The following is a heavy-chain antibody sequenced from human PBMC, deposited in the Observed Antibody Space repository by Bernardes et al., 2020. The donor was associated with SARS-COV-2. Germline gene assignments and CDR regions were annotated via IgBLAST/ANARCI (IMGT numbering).Heavy chain of an antibody. D-gene: IGHD2-15*01. V-gene: IGHV1-46*01. CDR1: GYTFTTNY. CDR2: ISPSDSGT. J-gene: IGHJ4*02. Sequence: ASVKVSCKASGYTFTTNYIQWVRQAPGQGLEWMGIISPSDSGTTYAQKFQGRVTMMRDTSTSTVYMELSSLRSEDTAVYYCARQNIEGHLDYWGQGTLVTVSS. CDR3: ARQNIEGHLDY.